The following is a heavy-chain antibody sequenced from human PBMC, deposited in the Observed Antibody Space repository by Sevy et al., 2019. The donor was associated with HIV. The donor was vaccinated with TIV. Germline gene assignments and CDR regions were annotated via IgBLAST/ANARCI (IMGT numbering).Heavy chain of an antibody. CDR3: AREGIAAASTDWYFDF. CDR2: IKQDGSEK. CDR1: GFTFSSYS. Sequence: GGSLRLSCAASGFTFSSYSMNWVRQAPGKGLEWVANIKQDGSEKYYVDTVKGRFTISRDNAKNSLYLQMNSLRAEDTAVYYSAREGIAAASTDWYFDFWGRGTLVTVSS. J-gene: IGHJ2*01. D-gene: IGHD6-13*01. V-gene: IGHV3-7*03.